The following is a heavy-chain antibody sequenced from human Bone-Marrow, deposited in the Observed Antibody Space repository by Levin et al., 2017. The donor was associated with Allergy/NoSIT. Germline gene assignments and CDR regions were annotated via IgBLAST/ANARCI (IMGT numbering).Heavy chain of an antibody. J-gene: IGHJ4*02. CDR1: GDSLSNYY. V-gene: IGHV4-59*01. CDR3: ARHPQYFVWTGSYPPADFDY. CDR2: VHDSGST. D-gene: IGHD3/OR15-3a*01. Sequence: SQTLSLTCTVSGDSLSNYYWSWIRQPPGKGLEWIGYVHDSGSTNYNPSLKSRVTMSVDTSKNQFSLRLNSVTAADTAVYYCARHPQYFVWTGSYPPADFDYWGKGTLVTVSS.